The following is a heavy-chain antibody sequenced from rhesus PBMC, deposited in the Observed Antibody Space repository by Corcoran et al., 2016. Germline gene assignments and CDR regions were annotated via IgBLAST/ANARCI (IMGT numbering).Heavy chain of an antibody. Sequence: QVQLQESGPGLVKPSETLSLTCAVSGGSISSSNWLTWIRQHPGKGLEWIGGIYSKSASTNYNPSLKSRVTISKDTSKNQFSLKLSSVTAADTAVYYCARGDTVTTFVYWGQRVLVTVSA. CDR1: GGSISSSNWL. J-gene: IGHJ4*01. V-gene: IGHV4S18*01. CDR3: ARGDTVTTFVY. D-gene: IGHD4-23*01. CDR2: IYSKSAST.